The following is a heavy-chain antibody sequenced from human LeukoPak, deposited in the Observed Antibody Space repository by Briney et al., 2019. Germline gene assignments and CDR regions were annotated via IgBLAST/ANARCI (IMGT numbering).Heavy chain of an antibody. Sequence: SGGSLRLSCSASGFTFSRREMAWVRQAPGKGLEWVSYLSYNAKTVLHADSVNGRFTISRDNAKNSLYLQMDSLRVEDTGFYFCARASYTGFDLHFDQRGQGTLVTVSS. V-gene: IGHV3-48*03. CDR1: GFTFSRRE. J-gene: IGHJ4*02. CDR2: LSYNAKTV. D-gene: IGHD5-12*01. CDR3: ARASYTGFDLHFDQ.